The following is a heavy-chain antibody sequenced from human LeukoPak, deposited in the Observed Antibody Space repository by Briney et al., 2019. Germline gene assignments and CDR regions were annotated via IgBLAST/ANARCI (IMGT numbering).Heavy chain of an antibody. V-gene: IGHV4-34*01. CDR3: ARHEHKAVAGDT. CDR2: VYYSGKT. D-gene: IGHD6-19*01. Sequence: SETLSLTCAVYGGSFSGYYWSWIRQPPGKGLEWVGSVYYSGKTFYSPSLESRVTISVDTSKNRFSLRLISVTAADTAMYYCARHEHKAVAGDTWGQGTLVTVSS. J-gene: IGHJ5*02. CDR1: GGSFSGYY.